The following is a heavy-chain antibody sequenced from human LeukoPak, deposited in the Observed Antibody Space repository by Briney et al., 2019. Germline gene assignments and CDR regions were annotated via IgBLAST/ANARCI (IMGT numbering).Heavy chain of an antibody. Sequence: PSETLSLTCTVSGGSISSGSYYWSWIRQPAGKGLEWIGRIYASGSTNYNPSLKSRVTISVDTSKNQFSLKLSSVTAADTAVYYCARDAAVAGHYYYYYYMDVWGKGTTVTVSS. D-gene: IGHD6-19*01. V-gene: IGHV4-61*02. CDR2: IYASGST. CDR3: ARDAAVAGHYYYYYYMDV. CDR1: GGSISSGSYY. J-gene: IGHJ6*03.